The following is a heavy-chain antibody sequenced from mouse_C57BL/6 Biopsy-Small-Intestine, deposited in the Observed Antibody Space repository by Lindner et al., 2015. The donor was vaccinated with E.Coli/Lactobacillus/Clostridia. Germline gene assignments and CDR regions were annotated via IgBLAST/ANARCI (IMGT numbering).Heavy chain of an antibody. CDR3: ARSEGYYAMDY. V-gene: IGHV14-2*01. Sequence: VQLQESGAELVKPGAPVKLSCTASGFNIKDYYMHRVKQRTEQGLEWIGRIDPEDGETKYAPKFQGKATITADTSSNTAYLQLSSLTSEDTAVYYCARSEGYYAMDYWGQGTSVTVSS. J-gene: IGHJ4*01. CDR1: GFNIKDYY. CDR2: IDPEDGET.